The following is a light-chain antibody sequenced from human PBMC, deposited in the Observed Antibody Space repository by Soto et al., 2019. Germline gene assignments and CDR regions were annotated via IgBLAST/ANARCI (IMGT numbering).Light chain of an antibody. V-gene: IGKV4-1*01. Sequence: DIVMTQSPDSLAVSLGERATINCKSSQSVLYSSNNKNYLTWYKQKPGQHPKLLIYWASTRESGVPDRFSGRGSESDFSLTISSMQAEDGVIYFCQKYYSTPWTFVEGTKVEIK. CDR3: QKYYSTPWT. J-gene: IGKJ1*01. CDR1: QSVLYSSNNKNY. CDR2: WAS.